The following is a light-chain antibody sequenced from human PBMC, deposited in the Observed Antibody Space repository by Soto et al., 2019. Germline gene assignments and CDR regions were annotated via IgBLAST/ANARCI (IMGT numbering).Light chain of an antibody. CDR1: QSVSSN. CDR2: GAS. CDR3: QVRTNWSIA. J-gene: IGKJ5*01. Sequence: EILMTQYPATLSVSPGERATLSWGASQSVSSNLAWYQQKPGQAPRLLIYGASSRATGIPARLSGTGYGTDFTLTINNLENEDFEVYYCQVRTNWSIAFGRGTRLEIK. V-gene: IGKV3-11*01.